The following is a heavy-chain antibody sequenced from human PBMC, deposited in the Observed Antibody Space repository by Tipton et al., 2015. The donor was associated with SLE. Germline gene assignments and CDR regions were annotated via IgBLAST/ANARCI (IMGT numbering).Heavy chain of an antibody. CDR1: GFNVSSNY. CDR2: MYSGGRT. D-gene: IGHD6-13*01. V-gene: IGHV3-53*05. J-gene: IGHJ4*02. Sequence: SLRLSCAASGFNVSSNYMSWVRQAPGKGLEWVSVMYSGGRTYYADPVKGRFTISRDNSKNTLYLQMNSLRAEDTAVYYCAKEQLVPDYFDYWGQGTLVTVSS. CDR3: AKEQLVPDYFDY.